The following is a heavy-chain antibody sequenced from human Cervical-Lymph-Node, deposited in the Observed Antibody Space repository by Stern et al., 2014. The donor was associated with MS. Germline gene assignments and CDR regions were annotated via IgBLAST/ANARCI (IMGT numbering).Heavy chain of an antibody. D-gene: IGHD3-3*01. V-gene: IGHV1-8*01. CDR3: ARGDSKYDFWSGYYGAFFDY. CDR2: MNPNSGNT. Sequence: VQLVESGAEVKKPGASVKVSCKASGYTFTSYDINWVRQATGQGLEWMGWMNPNSGNTGYAQKFQGRVTMTRNTSISTAYMELSSLRSEDTAVYYCARGDSKYDFWSGYYGAFFDYWGQGTLVTVSS. J-gene: IGHJ4*02. CDR1: GYTFTSYD.